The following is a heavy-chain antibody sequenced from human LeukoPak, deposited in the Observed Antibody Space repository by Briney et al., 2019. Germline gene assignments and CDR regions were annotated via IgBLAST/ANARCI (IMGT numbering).Heavy chain of an antibody. Sequence: PQTLSLTCTVAAGSITIYSTSWIRQPAGKGLEWIGRIYSSGNTNYNPSLKSRITISVDKSKNQFSLKLSSVTAADTAVYYCARLRYCSGGSCPWDYYYYMDVWGKGTTVTVS. CDR3: ARLRYCSGGSCPWDYYYYMDV. CDR1: AGSITIYS. CDR2: IYSSGNT. D-gene: IGHD2-15*01. J-gene: IGHJ6*03. V-gene: IGHV4-4*07.